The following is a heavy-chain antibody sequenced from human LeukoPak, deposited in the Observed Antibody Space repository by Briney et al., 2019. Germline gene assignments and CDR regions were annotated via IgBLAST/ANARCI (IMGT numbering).Heavy chain of an antibody. CDR3: ATSYSGSWWFFDL. CDR2: ISYSGST. V-gene: IGHV4-59*08. D-gene: IGHD6-13*01. Sequence: SETLSLTCTVSGGSISSYYWSWIRQPPGKGLEWIGYISYSGSTNYNPSVKSRVTISVDASRNQFSLRLSSVTAADTAVYYCATSYSGSWWFFDLWGQGTLVTVSP. J-gene: IGHJ4*02. CDR1: GGSISSYY.